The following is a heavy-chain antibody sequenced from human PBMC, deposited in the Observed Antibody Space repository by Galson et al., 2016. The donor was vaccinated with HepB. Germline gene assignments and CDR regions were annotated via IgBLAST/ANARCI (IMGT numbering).Heavy chain of an antibody. J-gene: IGHJ4*01. CDR2: TFYRSKWYY. D-gene: IGHD3-10*01. V-gene: IGHV6-1*01. Sequence: CAISGDSVSSPSAGWSWVRQSPSRGLEWLGRTFYRSKWYYDYAISVRSRITIDPDTSKNQFSLQLISVTPEDTAVYYCARVGLVRGAHGGSFDSWGKGTLVTVTS. CDR3: ARVGLVRGAHGGSFDS. CDR1: GDSVSSPSAG.